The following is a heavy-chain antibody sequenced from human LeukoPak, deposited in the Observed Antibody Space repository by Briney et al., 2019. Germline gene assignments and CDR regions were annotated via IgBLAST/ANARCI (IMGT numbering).Heavy chain of an antibody. CDR2: IIPIFGTA. CDR1: GGTFSSYA. CDR3: ARGGSSWLNYYYYMDV. Sequence: SVKVSCKASGGTFSSYAISWVRQAPGQGLEWMGGIIPIFGTANYAQKFQGRVTITTDESTSTAYMELSSLRSEDTAVYYCARGGSSWLNYYYYMDVWDKGTTVTVSS. V-gene: IGHV1-69*05. J-gene: IGHJ6*03. D-gene: IGHD6-13*01.